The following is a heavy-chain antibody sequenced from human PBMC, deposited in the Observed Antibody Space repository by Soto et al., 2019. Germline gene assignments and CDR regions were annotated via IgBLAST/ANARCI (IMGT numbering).Heavy chain of an antibody. CDR3: VKDSESSGYLTHLDY. CDR2: LTWNGEVL. V-gene: IGHV3-9*01. D-gene: IGHD3-22*01. Sequence: PGGSLRLACVASVFTFDDYAIHWVRQTPGKGLEWVSGLTWNGEVLGYADSVKGRFTISRDNAKNSLYLEMNSLRPEDTALYYCVKDSESSGYLTHLDYWGQGTLVTSPQ. J-gene: IGHJ4*02. CDR1: VFTFDDYA.